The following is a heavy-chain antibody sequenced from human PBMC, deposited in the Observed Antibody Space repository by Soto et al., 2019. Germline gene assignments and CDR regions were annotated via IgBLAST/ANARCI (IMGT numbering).Heavy chain of an antibody. CDR1: GGSISSYY. CDR3: ARHSPLPSDFWSGYSPYNWFDP. J-gene: IGHJ5*02. Sequence: QVQLQESGPGLVKPSETLSLTCTVSGGSISSYYWSWIRQPPGKGLEWIGYIYYSGSTNYNPSLKRRVTISVDTSNSQSSLKLSSLTAEDTAVYYCARHSPLPSDFWSGYSPYNWFDPWGQGTLVTVSS. V-gene: IGHV4-59*08. CDR2: IYYSGST. D-gene: IGHD3-3*01.